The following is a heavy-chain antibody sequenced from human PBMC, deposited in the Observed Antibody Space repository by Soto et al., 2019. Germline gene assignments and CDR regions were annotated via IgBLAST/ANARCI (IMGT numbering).Heavy chain of an antibody. CDR3: ARGVVEMATIRPIWPEKTLDY. Sequence: PGGSLRLSCAASGFTFSSYAMHWVRQAPGKGLEWVAVISYDGSNKYYADSVKGRFTISRDNSKNTLYLQMNSLRAEDTAVYYCARGVVEMATIRPIWPEKTLDYWGQGTLVTVSS. D-gene: IGHD5-12*01. V-gene: IGHV3-30-3*01. CDR1: GFTFSSYA. CDR2: ISYDGSNK. J-gene: IGHJ4*02.